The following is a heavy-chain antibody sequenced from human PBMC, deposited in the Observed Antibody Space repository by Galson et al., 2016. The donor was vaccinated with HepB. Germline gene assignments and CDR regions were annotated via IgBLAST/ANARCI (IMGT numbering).Heavy chain of an antibody. CDR3: AREGNWNDAPFDH. V-gene: IGHV3-72*01. Sequence: SLRLSCAGSGFTFSYHYMDWVRQAPGKGLEWVGRIRTRADGYTTEYAASVKGRFTISRDDLKKSLFLQMNSLKSEDTAVYYCAREGNWNDAPFDHWGQGTLVSVSS. CDR2: IRTRADGYTT. J-gene: IGHJ4*02. CDR1: GFTFSYHY. D-gene: IGHD1-1*01.